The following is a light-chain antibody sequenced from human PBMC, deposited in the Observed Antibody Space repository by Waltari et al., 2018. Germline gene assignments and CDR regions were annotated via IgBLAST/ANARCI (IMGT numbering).Light chain of an antibody. CDR1: QSVLYRSNNTNF. Sequence: DIVMTQSPDSLAVSLGERATINCKSSQSVLYRSNNTNFLAWYQQRPGQSPKLLIYWASTRESGVPDRFSGSGSGTDFTLTISSLQAEDVAVYYCQQYYTTPPTFGPGTKVDIK. CDR3: QQYYTTPPT. J-gene: IGKJ3*01. V-gene: IGKV4-1*01. CDR2: WAS.